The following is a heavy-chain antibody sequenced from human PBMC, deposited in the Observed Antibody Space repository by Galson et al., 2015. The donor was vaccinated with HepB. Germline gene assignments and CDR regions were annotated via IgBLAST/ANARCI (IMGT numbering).Heavy chain of an antibody. CDR2: IYPGDSDT. J-gene: IGHJ5*02. Sequence: SGAEVKKPGESLKISCKGSGYSFTSYWIGWVRQMPGKGLEWMGIIYPGDSDTRYSPSFQGQDTISADKSISTAYLQWSSLKASDTAMYYCARRGIAAAGSGDWFDPWGQGTLVTVSS. CDR1: GYSFTSYW. V-gene: IGHV5-51*01. CDR3: ARRGIAAAGSGDWFDP. D-gene: IGHD6-13*01.